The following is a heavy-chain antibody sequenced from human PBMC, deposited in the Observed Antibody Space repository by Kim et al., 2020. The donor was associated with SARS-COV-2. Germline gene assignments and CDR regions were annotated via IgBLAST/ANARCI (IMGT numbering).Heavy chain of an antibody. V-gene: IGHV5-51*01. Sequence: SRSVQGQVPISADKSISTAYLQWSSLKASDTAMYYCARQGSYGIYYFDYWGQGTLVTVSS. D-gene: IGHD5-18*01. CDR3: ARQGSYGIYYFDY. J-gene: IGHJ4*02.